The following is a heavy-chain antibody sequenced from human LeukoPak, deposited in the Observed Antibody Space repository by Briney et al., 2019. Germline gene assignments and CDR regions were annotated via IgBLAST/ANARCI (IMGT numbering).Heavy chain of an antibody. CDR3: ARGSIAAADSFDY. J-gene: IGHJ4*02. D-gene: IGHD6-13*01. Sequence: SETLSLTCAVYGGSFSGYYWSWIRQPPGKGLEWIGEINHSGSTNYNPPLKSRVTISVDTSKNQFSLKLSSVTAADTAVYYCARGSIAAADSFDYWGQGTLVTVSS. CDR1: GGSFSGYY. V-gene: IGHV4-34*01. CDR2: INHSGST.